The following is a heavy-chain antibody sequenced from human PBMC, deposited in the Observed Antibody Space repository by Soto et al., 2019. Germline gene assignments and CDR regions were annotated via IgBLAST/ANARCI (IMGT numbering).Heavy chain of an antibody. CDR3: ATDAYCSGGSCYSEADY. CDR2: IYSGGST. Sequence: VQLVESGGGLVQPGGSLRLSCAASGFTVSSNYMSWVRQAPGKGLEWVSVIYSGGSTYYADSVKGRFTISRDNSKNTLYLQMNSLRAEDTAVYYCATDAYCSGGSCYSEADYWGQGTLVTVSS. V-gene: IGHV3-66*01. D-gene: IGHD2-15*01. J-gene: IGHJ4*02. CDR1: GFTVSSNY.